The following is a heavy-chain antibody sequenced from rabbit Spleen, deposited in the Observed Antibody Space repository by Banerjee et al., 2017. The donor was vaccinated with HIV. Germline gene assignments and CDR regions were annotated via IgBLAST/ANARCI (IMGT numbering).Heavy chain of an antibody. CDR3: ARDSGSSFSSYGMDL. V-gene: IGHV1S40*01. CDR2: IDAGSSGFT. Sequence: QSLEESGGGLVKPGASLTLTCKASGFSFSGGYWVCWVRPAPGKGLEWIACIDAGSSGFTYFATWAKGRFTCSKTSSTTVTLQMTRLTAADTATYFCARDSGSSFSSYGMDLWGPGTLVTVS. J-gene: IGHJ6*01. CDR1: GFSFSGGYW. D-gene: IGHD8-1*01.